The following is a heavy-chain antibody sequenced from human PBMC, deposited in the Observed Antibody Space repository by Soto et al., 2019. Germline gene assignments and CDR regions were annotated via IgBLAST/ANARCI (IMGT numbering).Heavy chain of an antibody. Sequence: QVLLVESGGGVVQPGRSLRISCAVSGFTFSSFGMHWVRQAPGKGLEWVAVISDDGGSKLYADSVKGRFTISRDNSNNTLYLQMDSLGHEDTAVYYCAKDRWGDFGDLNLPGYWGQGTLVTVSS. CDR3: AKDRWGDFGDLNLPGY. D-gene: IGHD4-17*01. CDR1: GFTFSSFG. CDR2: ISDDGGSK. V-gene: IGHV3-30*18. J-gene: IGHJ4*02.